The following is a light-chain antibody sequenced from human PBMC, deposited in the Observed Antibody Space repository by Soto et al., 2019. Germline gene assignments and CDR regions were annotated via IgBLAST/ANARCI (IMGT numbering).Light chain of an antibody. V-gene: IGKV3-15*01. Sequence: ILMTQSPATLSVSPGERATLSGRASQSVSNNLAWYQQKPGQAPRLLIYDASTRATGIPARFSGSGSGTEFTLTICGLQSEDFAVYYCQQYNNWPPWTFGQGTKVEIK. CDR1: QSVSNN. J-gene: IGKJ1*01. CDR2: DAS. CDR3: QQYNNWPPWT.